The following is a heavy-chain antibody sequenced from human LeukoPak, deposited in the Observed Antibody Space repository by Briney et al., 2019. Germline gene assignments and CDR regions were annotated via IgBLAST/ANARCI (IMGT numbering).Heavy chain of an antibody. CDR3: ARETSLAGFASGLGFNY. CDR2: IYYSGST. Sequence: PSETLSLTCTVSGGSISSYYWSWIRQPPGKGLEWIGYIYYSGSTNYNPSLKSRVTMSIDTSKNHFSLKLTSVTAADTATYYCARETSLAGFASGLGFNYWGQGILVSVSS. J-gene: IGHJ4*02. V-gene: IGHV4-59*01. D-gene: IGHD6-19*01. CDR1: GGSISSYY.